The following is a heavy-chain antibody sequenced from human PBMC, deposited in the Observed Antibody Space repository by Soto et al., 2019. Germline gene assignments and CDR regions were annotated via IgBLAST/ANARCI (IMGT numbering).Heavy chain of an antibody. CDR3: AIGTAPGYSSGWHY. D-gene: IGHD6-19*01. CDR2: ISYDGSNK. J-gene: IGHJ4*02. Sequence: GGSLRLSCAASGFTFSNSAMHWVRQAPGKGLEWVATISYDGSNKYDADSVKGRFTISRDNSKNTLYLQMDSLRAEDTAVYYCAIGTAPGYSSGWHYWGQGTLVTVSS. CDR1: GFTFSNSA. V-gene: IGHV3-30-3*01.